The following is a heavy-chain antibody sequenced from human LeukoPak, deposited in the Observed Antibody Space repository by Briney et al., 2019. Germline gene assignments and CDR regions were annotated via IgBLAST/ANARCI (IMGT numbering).Heavy chain of an antibody. CDR1: GFTFSSYS. Sequence: GGSLRLSCAASGFTFSSYSMNWVRQAPGKGLEWVSSISSSSSYIYYADSVKGRFTISRDNAKNSLYLQMNSLRAEDTAVYYCARDSPPLLWFGELLYPRYFDYWGQGTLVTVSS. CDR2: ISSSSSYI. CDR3: ARDSPPLLWFGELLYPRYFDY. J-gene: IGHJ4*02. V-gene: IGHV3-21*01. D-gene: IGHD3-10*01.